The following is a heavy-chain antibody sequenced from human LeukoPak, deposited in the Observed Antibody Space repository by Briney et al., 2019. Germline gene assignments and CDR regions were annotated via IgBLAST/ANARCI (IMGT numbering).Heavy chain of an antibody. CDR3: PRLGGSPPYFDY. Sequence: GGSLRLSCAASGFTFSGSAMHWVRQASGKGLEWVGRIRRKGNDYATAYAASVKGRFTISRDDSKNTAYLQMDSLKTEDTAVYFCPRLGGSPPYFDYLGQGTLVTVSS. D-gene: IGHD3-16*01. J-gene: IGHJ4*02. V-gene: IGHV3-73*01. CDR1: GFTFSGSA. CDR2: IRRKGNDYAT.